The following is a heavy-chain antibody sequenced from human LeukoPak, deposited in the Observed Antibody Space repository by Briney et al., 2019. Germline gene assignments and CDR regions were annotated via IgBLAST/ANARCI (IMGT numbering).Heavy chain of an antibody. CDR1: GYTFTGYY. D-gene: IGHD6-13*01. J-gene: IGHJ6*02. V-gene: IGHV1-2*02. CDR2: INPNTGDI. CDR3: ARDVSSVATAAPGHWGVDV. Sequence: ASVKVSCKTSGYTFTGYYIHWVRQAPGQGLEWLGWINPNTGDINYAQKFRGRVTTTRDTSISTAYMELSSLRSDDTAVYYCARDVSSVATAAPGHWGVDVWGQGTTVTVSS.